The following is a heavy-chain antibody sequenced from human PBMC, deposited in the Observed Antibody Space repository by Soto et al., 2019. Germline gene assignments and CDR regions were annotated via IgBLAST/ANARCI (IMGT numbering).Heavy chain of an antibody. J-gene: IGHJ3*02. CDR3: AKDEGIAAAGILDAFDI. Sequence: RGSLRLSCAAAGFTFGSYAISCVRQPPGKWLEWVSAIRGSGGSTSYAASVKGRFTISRDNPKNTLYLQMNSLRAEDTAVYYCAKDEGIAAAGILDAFDIWGQGTMVTVSS. CDR2: IRGSGGST. V-gene: IGHV3-23*01. D-gene: IGHD6-13*01. CDR1: GFTFGSYA.